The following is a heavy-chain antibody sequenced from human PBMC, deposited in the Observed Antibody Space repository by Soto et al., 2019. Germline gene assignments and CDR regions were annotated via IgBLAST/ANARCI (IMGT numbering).Heavy chain of an antibody. CDR3: ARDQIGLRFLEWLLHHHGMDV. Sequence: GGSLRLSCAASGFTFSSYSMNWVRQAPGKGLECVSSISSSSSYIYYADSVKGRFTISRDNAKNSLYLQMNSLRAEDTAVYYCARDQIGLRFLEWLLHHHGMDVWGQGTTVTVYS. CDR1: GFTFSSYS. D-gene: IGHD3-3*01. J-gene: IGHJ6*02. V-gene: IGHV3-21*01. CDR2: ISSSSSYI.